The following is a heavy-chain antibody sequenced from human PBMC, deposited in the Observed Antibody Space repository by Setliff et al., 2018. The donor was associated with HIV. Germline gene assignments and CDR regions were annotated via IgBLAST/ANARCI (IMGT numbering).Heavy chain of an antibody. V-gene: IGHV4-34*01. CDR3: AAPRGMSTILAY. CDR1: GGSLSGYH. CDR2: TNHSGST. Sequence: SETLSLTCAVYGGSLSGYHWSWIRQSPGKGLEWIGETNHSGSTNYNPSLKSRVIISIDTSKKQFSLKLTSVTAADTATYYCAAPRGMSTILAYWGQGSLVTVSS. D-gene: IGHD3-9*01. J-gene: IGHJ4*02.